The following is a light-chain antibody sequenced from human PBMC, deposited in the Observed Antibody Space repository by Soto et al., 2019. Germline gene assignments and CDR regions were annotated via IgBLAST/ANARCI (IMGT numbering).Light chain of an antibody. CDR2: DVS. V-gene: IGLV2-14*01. J-gene: IGLJ1*01. CDR1: SSDVGRYNY. CDR3: SSYTSSSTLYA. Sequence: QAASVSGSPGQAITISSTGTSSDVGRYNYVSWYQQHPGKAPKLMIHDVSNRPSGVSDRFSGSKSGNTASLTISGLQAEDEADYYCSSYTSSSTLYAFGTGTKLTVL.